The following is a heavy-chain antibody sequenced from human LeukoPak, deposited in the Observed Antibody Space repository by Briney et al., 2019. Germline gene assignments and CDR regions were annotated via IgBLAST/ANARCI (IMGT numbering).Heavy chain of an antibody. CDR3: ARVNDGDRYYYYYYMDV. CDR2: IYYSGST. V-gene: IGHV4-59*12. J-gene: IGHJ6*03. Sequence: SETLSLTCTVSGGSISSYYWSWIRQPPGKGLEWIGYIYYSGSTNYNSSLKSRVTILVDMSKNQFSLKLSSVTAADTAVYYCARVNDGDRYYYYYYMDVWGKGTTVTVSS. D-gene: IGHD4-17*01. CDR1: GGSISSYY.